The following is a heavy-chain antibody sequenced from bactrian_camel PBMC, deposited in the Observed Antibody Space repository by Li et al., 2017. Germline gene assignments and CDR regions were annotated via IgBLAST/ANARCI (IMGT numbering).Heavy chain of an antibody. Sequence: HVQLVESGGGSVQAGGSLRLSCAASGYRSSSVCTGWFRQGPGKGLEWVSAINSGGVSTYYANSVKGRFTISRDNAKNTLYLQLNSLKSEDTALYYCGTGPWPYYSDYDLRVFGTYWGQGTQVTVS. CDR1: GYRSSSVC. CDR2: INSGGVST. CDR3: GTGPWPYYSDYDLRVFGTY. J-gene: IGHJ4*01. V-gene: IGHV3S1*01. D-gene: IGHD4*01.